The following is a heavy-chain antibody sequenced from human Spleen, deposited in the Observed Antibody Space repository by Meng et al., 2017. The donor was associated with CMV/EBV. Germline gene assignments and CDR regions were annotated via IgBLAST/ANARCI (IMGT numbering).Heavy chain of an antibody. CDR1: GGSFSGYY. CDR3: ARRDGRCLDY. CDR2: INHSGST. D-gene: IGHD5-24*01. Sequence: VSLHQWGAGLLKPSAALSLTCDVYGGSFSGYYWSWIRQPPGKGLEWIGEINHSGSTNYNPSLKSRVTISVDTSKNQFSLKLSSVTAADTAVYYCARRDGRCLDYWGQGTLVTVSS. V-gene: IGHV4-34*01. J-gene: IGHJ4*02.